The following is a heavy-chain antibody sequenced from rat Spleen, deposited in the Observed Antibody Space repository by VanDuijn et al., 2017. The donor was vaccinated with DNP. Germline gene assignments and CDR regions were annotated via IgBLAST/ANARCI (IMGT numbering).Heavy chain of an antibody. CDR1: GFTFSAYY. D-gene: IGHD1-2*01. CDR3: TTTGSYIYDYFHY. Sequence: EVQLVESGGGLVQPGRSLKLSCAASGFTFSAYYMAWVRQAPAKGLEWVAYIGSAAYAPYYGDSVKGRFTISRDNAKNSLYLLMDSLRSEDTATYYCTTTGSYIYDYFHYWGQGFMVSVSS. J-gene: IGHJ2*01. CDR2: IGSAAYAP. V-gene: IGHV5-20*01.